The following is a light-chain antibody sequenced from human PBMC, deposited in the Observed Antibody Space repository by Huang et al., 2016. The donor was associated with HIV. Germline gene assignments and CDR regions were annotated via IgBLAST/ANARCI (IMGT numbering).Light chain of an antibody. Sequence: DIQMTQFPFTLSASIGDRVTITCRASESISTWLAWYQQKPGKAHKLLIYKATSLESGVPPRFSGSGSGTEFTLTINNLQPDDFATYYCQQYSSYSVTFGHGTKLEIK. J-gene: IGKJ2*01. CDR1: ESISTW. V-gene: IGKV1-5*03. CDR2: KAT. CDR3: QQYSSYSVT.